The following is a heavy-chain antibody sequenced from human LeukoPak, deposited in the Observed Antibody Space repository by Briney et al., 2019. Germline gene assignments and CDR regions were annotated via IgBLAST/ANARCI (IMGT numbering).Heavy chain of an antibody. Sequence: SVKVSCKASGCTFSSYAISWVRQAPGQGLEWMGRIIPIFGTANYAQRFQGRVTITTDESTSTAYMELSSLRSEDTAVYYCARSTYGSGPYYYYYMDVWGKGTTVTVSS. V-gene: IGHV1-69*05. CDR2: IIPIFGTA. J-gene: IGHJ6*03. CDR3: ARSTYGSGPYYYYYMDV. D-gene: IGHD3-10*01. CDR1: GCTFSSYA.